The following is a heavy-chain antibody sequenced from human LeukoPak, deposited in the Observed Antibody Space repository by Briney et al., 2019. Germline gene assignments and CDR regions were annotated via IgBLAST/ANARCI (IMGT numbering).Heavy chain of an antibody. CDR3: AKDRASIAVAGISAFDI. CDR1: GFTFNTYA. V-gene: IGHV3-23*01. Sequence: QPGGSLRLSCAASGFTFNTYAMIWVRQAPGKGLEWVSAISGSGGSTYYADSVKGRFTISRDNSKNTLYLQMNSLRAEDTAVYYCAKDRASIAVAGISAFDIWGQGTMVTVSS. D-gene: IGHD6-19*01. J-gene: IGHJ3*02. CDR2: ISGSGGST.